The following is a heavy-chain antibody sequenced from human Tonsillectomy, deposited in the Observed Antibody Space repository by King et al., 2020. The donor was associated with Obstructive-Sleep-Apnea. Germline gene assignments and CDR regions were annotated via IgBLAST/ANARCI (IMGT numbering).Heavy chain of an antibody. CDR2: IYYSGRT. V-gene: IGHV4-39*07. D-gene: IGHD6-13*01. J-gene: IGHJ5*02. Sequence: LQLQESGPGLVKPSETLSLTCTVSGGSISTSNVYWGWIRQSPGRGLEWIGTIYYSGRTSYSPSLKSRVTLSVDTSKNQFSLKLTSVTAADTAVYYCAREGAAGTNCFDPWGQGTLVTVPS. CDR1: GGSISTSNVY. CDR3: AREGAAGTNCFDP.